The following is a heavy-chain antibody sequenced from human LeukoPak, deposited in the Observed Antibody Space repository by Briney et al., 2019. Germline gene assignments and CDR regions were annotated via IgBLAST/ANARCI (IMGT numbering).Heavy chain of an antibody. D-gene: IGHD3-3*01. Sequence: GGSLRLSCVASGFTFSNYIMSWVRQAPGKGLEWVSVISASGGSTDYADSVKGRFTISRDNSKNTLYLQMNSLRAEDTAVFYCATGRYVGGFRSGFCDHWGQGTLVTVSS. CDR2: ISASGGST. CDR3: ATGRYVGGFRSGFCDH. J-gene: IGHJ4*02. CDR1: GFTFSNYI. V-gene: IGHV3-23*01.